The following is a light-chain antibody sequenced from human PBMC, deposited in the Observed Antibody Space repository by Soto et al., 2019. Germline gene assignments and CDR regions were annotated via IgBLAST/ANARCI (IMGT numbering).Light chain of an antibody. J-gene: IGKJ5*01. CDR2: GAF. V-gene: IGKV3-11*01. Sequence: PGERATLSCRASPSVINFLAWYQQKPGQAPRLLIYGAFNRATGIPARFSGSGSGTDFTLTISSLEPEDSAIYYCQQRNIWPPVTFGQGTRLEIK. CDR3: QQRNIWPPVT. CDR1: PSVINF.